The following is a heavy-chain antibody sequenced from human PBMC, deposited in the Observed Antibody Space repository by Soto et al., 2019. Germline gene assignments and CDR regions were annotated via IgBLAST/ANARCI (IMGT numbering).Heavy chain of an antibody. D-gene: IGHD6-13*01. V-gene: IGHV3-23*01. CDR2: ISGSGDRM. CDR1: GFTFRNHA. CDR3: AKELPYSAGGSLAFDY. Sequence: PGGSLRLSCAASGFTFRNHAMSWVRQAPGKRLEWISAISGSGDRMYYADSVKGRFTISRDNSRNTLYLQMSNLRAEDSAVYYCAKELPYSAGGSLAFDYWGQGTLVTVSS. J-gene: IGHJ4*02.